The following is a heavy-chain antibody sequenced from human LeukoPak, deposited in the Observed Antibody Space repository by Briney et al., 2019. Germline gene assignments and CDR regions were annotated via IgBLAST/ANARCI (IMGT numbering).Heavy chain of an antibody. CDR3: ARNLRPDFDY. CDR2: TYYRSKWNH. V-gene: IGHV6-1*01. Sequence: SQTPSLTCAISGGSVYSGSSAWSWIRQSPSRGLEWLGRTYYRSKWNHDYAESVKSRITINPDTSKNEFSLQLNSVTPEDTAVYYCARNLRPDFDYWGQGTLVTVSS. J-gene: IGHJ4*02. CDR1: GGSVYSGSSA.